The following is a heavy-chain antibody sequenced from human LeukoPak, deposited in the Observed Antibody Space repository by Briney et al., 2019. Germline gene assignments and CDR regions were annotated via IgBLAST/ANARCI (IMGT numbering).Heavy chain of an antibody. Sequence: SETLSLTRTVSGGSISSYYWSWIRQPPGKGLEWIGYIYYSGSTNYNPSLKSRVTISVDTSKNQFSLKLSSVTAADTAVYYCARSPKFLIYYYDSSGYYDYWGQGTLVTVSS. CDR3: ARSPKFLIYYYDSSGYYDY. CDR2: IYYSGST. CDR1: GGSISSYY. J-gene: IGHJ4*02. D-gene: IGHD3-22*01. V-gene: IGHV4-59*01.